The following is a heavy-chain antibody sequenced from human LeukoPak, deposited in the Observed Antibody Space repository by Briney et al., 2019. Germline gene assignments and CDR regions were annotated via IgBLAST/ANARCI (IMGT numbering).Heavy chain of an antibody. Sequence: SETLSLTCTVSGYSISSGYYWGWIRQPPGKGLEWIGEIFHSGSTNYNPSLKSRVTISVDKSQNQFSLKLISMAAADTAVYYCARLLQLGAFDIWGQGTMVTVSS. CDR1: GYSISSGYY. V-gene: IGHV4-38-2*02. CDR2: IFHSGST. J-gene: IGHJ3*02. D-gene: IGHD5-24*01. CDR3: ARLLQLGAFDI.